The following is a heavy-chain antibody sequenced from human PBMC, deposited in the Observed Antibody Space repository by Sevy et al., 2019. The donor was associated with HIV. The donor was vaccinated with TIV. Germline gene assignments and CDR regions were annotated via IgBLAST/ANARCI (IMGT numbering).Heavy chain of an antibody. D-gene: IGHD3-10*01. Sequence: GGSLRLSCAASGFTFSSYWMSWVRQAPGKGLEWVANIKQDGSEKYYVDSVKGRFTISRDNAKNSLYLQMNSLRAGDTAVYYCARDGRGFISRYYYYYGMDVWGQGTTVTVSS. CDR3: ARDGRGFISRYYYYYGMDV. J-gene: IGHJ6*02. CDR2: IKQDGSEK. CDR1: GFTFSSYW. V-gene: IGHV3-7*03.